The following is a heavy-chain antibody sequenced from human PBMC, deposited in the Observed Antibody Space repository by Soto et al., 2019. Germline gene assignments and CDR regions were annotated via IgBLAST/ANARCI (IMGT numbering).Heavy chain of an antibody. CDR3: ARAAKITMVRGVPTNPFDH. V-gene: IGHV1-2*04. D-gene: IGHD3-10*01. J-gene: IGHJ4*02. Sequence: ASVKVSCKASGYTFTGYYMHWVQQAPGQGLEWMGWINPNSGGTNYAQKFQGWVTMTRDTSISSAYMELSRLRSDDTAVYYCARAAKITMVRGVPTNPFDHWGQGTLVTVSS. CDR1: GYTFTGYY. CDR2: INPNSGGT.